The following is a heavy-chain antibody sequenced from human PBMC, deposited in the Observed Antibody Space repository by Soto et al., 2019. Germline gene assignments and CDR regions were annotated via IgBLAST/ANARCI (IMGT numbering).Heavy chain of an antibody. D-gene: IGHD3-10*01. V-gene: IGHV3-23*01. J-gene: IGHJ5*02. Sequence: GGSLRLSCAASGFTFSSYAMSWVRQAPGKGLEWVSAISGSGGSTYYADSVKGRFTISRDNSKNTLYLQMNSLRAEDTAVYYCAKIPLYYYGSGSPFNFDPWGQGTLVTVSS. CDR3: AKIPLYYYGSGSPFNFDP. CDR1: GFTFSSYA. CDR2: ISGSGGST.